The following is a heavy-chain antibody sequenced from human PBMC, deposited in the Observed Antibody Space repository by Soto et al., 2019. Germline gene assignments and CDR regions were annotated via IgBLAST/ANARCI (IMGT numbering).Heavy chain of an antibody. CDR2: IIPVFGIA. D-gene: IGHD2-2*01. Sequence: GASVKVSCKASGGTFSRYSFTWVRQAPGHGLEWMGRIIPVFGIASYAQKFQGRVTITADKSTSTAYMELSSLRSEDTAVYYCAREDRDRETGLVPAAIDGMDVWGQGTMVTVSS. V-gene: IGHV1-69*04. CDR3: AREDRDRETGLVPAAIDGMDV. J-gene: IGHJ6*02. CDR1: GGTFSRYS.